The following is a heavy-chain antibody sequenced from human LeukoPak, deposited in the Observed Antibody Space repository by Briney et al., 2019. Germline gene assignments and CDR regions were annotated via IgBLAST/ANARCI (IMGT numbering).Heavy chain of an antibody. J-gene: IGHJ4*02. Sequence: PSETLSLTCAVSGGSISSSNWWSWVRQPPGKGLEWIGEIYHSGSTNYNPSLKSRVTISVDKSKNQSSLKLSSVTAADTAVYYCARVGYSSGWRVDYWGQGTLVTVSS. CDR2: IYHSGST. CDR3: ARVGYSSGWRVDY. D-gene: IGHD6-19*01. CDR1: GGSISSSNW. V-gene: IGHV4-4*02.